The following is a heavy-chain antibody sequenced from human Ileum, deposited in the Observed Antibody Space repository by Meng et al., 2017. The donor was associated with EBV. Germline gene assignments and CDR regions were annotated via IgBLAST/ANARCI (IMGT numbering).Heavy chain of an antibody. Sequence: KPGQGLGKPSETLSLTCTVCGDSISNSDYYWDWIRQSPGKGLEWIASIYRSGSTYYDPSLKSRVTISLDTSKNQFSLKLSSVTAADTAVYYCARDPAYPRGLFDSWGQGTLVTVSS. CDR1: GDSISNSDYY. J-gene: IGHJ4*02. V-gene: IGHV4-39*07. CDR2: IYRSGST. CDR3: ARDPAYPRGLFDS. D-gene: IGHD3-10*01.